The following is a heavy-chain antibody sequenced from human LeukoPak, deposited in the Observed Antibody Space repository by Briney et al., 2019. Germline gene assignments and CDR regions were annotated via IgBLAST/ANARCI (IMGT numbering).Heavy chain of an antibody. Sequence: GGSLRLSCSASGFTFSSNAMSWVRQAPGKGLEWVSSISLRGADTNYADSMKGRFTISRDDSKNALYLQMSSLRAEDTAVYFCARRGCYGGNCYPCDYWGQGTLVTVSS. J-gene: IGHJ4*02. CDR1: GFTFSSNA. CDR2: ISLRGADT. CDR3: ARRGCYGGNCYPCDY. V-gene: IGHV3-23*01. D-gene: IGHD2-21*02.